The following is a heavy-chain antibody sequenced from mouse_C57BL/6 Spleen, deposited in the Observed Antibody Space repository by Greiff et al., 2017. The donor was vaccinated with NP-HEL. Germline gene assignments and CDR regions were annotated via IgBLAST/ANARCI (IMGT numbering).Heavy chain of an antibody. D-gene: IGHD1-1*01. V-gene: IGHV1-64*01. CDR2: IHPNSGST. CDR3: ARGGYYGSSYGYSDV. J-gene: IGHJ1*03. Sequence: VQLQQPGAELVKPGASVKLSCKASGYTFTSYWMHWVKQRPGQGLAWIGMIHPNSGSTNYNEKFKSKATLTVDKSSSTAYMQLSSLTSEDSAVYYCARGGYYGSSYGYSDVWGTGTTVTVSS. CDR1: GYTFTSYW.